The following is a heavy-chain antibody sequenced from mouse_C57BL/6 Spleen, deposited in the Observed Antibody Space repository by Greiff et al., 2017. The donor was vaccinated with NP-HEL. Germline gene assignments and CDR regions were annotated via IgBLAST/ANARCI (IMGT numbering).Heavy chain of an antibody. CDR1: GYTFTDYY. J-gene: IGHJ2*01. Sequence: VQLQQSGPELVKPGASVKISCKASGYTFTDYYMNWVKQSHGKSLEWIGDINPNNGGTSYNQKFKGKATLTVDKSSSTAYMELRSLTSEDSAVYYCAKPPSHYYGMDYWGQGTTLTVSS. V-gene: IGHV1-26*01. CDR2: INPNNGGT. D-gene: IGHD1-1*01. CDR3: AKPPSHYYGMDY.